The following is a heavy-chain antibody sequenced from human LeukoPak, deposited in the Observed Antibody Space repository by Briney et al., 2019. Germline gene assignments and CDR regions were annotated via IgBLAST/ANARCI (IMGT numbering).Heavy chain of an antibody. Sequence: SETLSLTCTVSGGSISSYYWSWIRQPAGKGLEWIGRIYTSGSTNYNPSLKSRVTISVDTSKNQFSLKLTSVTAADTAVYYCARDRRYNTAPHDAFDIWGQGTVVTVSS. J-gene: IGHJ3*02. CDR3: ARDRRYNTAPHDAFDI. D-gene: IGHD1-14*01. V-gene: IGHV4-4*07. CDR1: GGSISSYY. CDR2: IYTSGST.